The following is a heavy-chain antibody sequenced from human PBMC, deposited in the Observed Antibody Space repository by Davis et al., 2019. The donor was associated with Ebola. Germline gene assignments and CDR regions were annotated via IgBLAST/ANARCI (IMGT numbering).Heavy chain of an antibody. CDR3: ARVIHGRVQWLYYHYGMDV. Sequence: GGSLRLSCAASGFTFSTYATSWVRQAPGKGLEWVSTLSATGSHSYYADSVRGRFTISRDNAKNSLFLQMNGLRAEDTAVYYCARVIHGRVQWLYYHYGMDVWGQGTTVTVSS. V-gene: IGHV3-23*01. CDR2: LSATGSHS. J-gene: IGHJ6*02. CDR1: GFTFSTYA. D-gene: IGHD6-19*01.